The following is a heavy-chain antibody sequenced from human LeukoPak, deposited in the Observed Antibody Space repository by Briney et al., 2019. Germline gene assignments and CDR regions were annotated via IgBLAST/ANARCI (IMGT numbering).Heavy chain of an antibody. Sequence: PSETLSLTCTVSGYSISSGYYWGWIRQPPGKGLERIGSIYHSGSTYYNPSLKSRVTISVDTSKNQFSLKLSSVTAADTAVYYCARGGKIVVPEPLTDYWGQGTLVTVSS. CDR3: ARGGKIVVPEPLTDY. J-gene: IGHJ4*02. CDR2: IYHSGST. V-gene: IGHV4-38-2*02. CDR1: GYSISSGYY. D-gene: IGHD2-2*01.